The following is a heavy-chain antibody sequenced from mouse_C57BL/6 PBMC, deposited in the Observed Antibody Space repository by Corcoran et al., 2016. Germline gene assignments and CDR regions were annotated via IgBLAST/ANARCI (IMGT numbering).Heavy chain of an antibody. Sequence: QVQLQQSGAELVKPGASVKISCKASGYAFSSYWMNWVKQRPGKGLEWIGQIYPGDGDTNYNGKFKGKATLTADKSSSTAYMQLSSLTSEDSAVYFCASKSYDGYYVGAMDYWGQGTSVTVSS. CDR1: GYAFSSYW. V-gene: IGHV1-80*01. D-gene: IGHD2-3*01. CDR3: ASKSYDGYYVGAMDY. J-gene: IGHJ4*01. CDR2: IYPGDGDT.